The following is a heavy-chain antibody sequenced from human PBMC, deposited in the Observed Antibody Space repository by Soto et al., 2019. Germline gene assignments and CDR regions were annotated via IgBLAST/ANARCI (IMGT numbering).Heavy chain of an antibody. J-gene: IGHJ4*02. CDR3: ARVRSSGREFDY. Sequence: QVQLVQSGAEMKRPGASVILSCKASGYIFTTYSIHWVRQTAGQGLEWMAKVDPRDGSTGYAQKFRGRVYMAWDTSTGTVSMEVSSLTSDDTATYYCARVRSSGREFDYWGQGTQVTVSS. V-gene: IGHV1-46*01. CDR2: VDPRDGST. D-gene: IGHD6-25*01. CDR1: GYIFTTYS.